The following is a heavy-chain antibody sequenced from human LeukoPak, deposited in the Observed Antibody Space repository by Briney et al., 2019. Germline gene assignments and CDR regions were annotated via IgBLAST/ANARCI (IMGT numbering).Heavy chain of an antibody. V-gene: IGHV3-33*06. CDR2: IWYDGSNK. CDR1: GFTLSSYV. D-gene: IGHD2-15*01. CDR3: AKDGSASHRWYAFDI. J-gene: IGHJ3*02. Sequence: GRSLRLSCAASGFTLSSYVMHWVRQAPGKGLEWVAVIWYDGSNKYYADSVKGRFTISRDNSKNTLYLQMNSLRAEDTAVYYCAKDGSASHRWYAFDIWGQGTMVTVSS.